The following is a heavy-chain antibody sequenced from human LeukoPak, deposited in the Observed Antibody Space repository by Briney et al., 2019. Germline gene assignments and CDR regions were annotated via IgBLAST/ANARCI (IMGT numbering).Heavy chain of an antibody. Sequence: PGGSLRLSCAASGFTFTNYAVTWVRQAPGKGLEWVSGISEGVGNTYYADSVKGRFTISRDHSKNTLYLQMNSLRAEDAALYYCAKREKGTTGRFFDYWAREPWSPSPQ. CDR1: GFTFTNYA. CDR3: AKREKGTTGRFFDY. J-gene: IGHJ4*02. CDR2: ISEGVGNT. V-gene: IGHV3-23*01. D-gene: IGHD4-17*01.